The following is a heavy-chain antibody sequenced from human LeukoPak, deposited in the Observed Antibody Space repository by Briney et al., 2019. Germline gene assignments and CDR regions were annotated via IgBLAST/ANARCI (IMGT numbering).Heavy chain of an antibody. CDR2: IYYSGTT. V-gene: IGHV4-59*01. D-gene: IGHD2-2*01. J-gene: IGHJ4*02. CDR3: AGGGYCSRASCFAPLFDF. Sequence: SETLSLTCAVYGGSFSGYYWSWIRQSPGRGLEWIAYIYYSGTTNYNPSHKSRVPISVDASKSQFSLKLNSVTAADTAVYYCAGGGYCSRASCFAPLFDFWGQGVLVTVSS. CDR1: GGSFSGYY.